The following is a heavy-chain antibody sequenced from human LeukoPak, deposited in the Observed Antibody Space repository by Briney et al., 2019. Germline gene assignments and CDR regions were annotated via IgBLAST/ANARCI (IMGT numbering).Heavy chain of an antibody. D-gene: IGHD3-10*01. CDR2: IYYSGST. CDR3: ARHPGAYYFDY. V-gene: IGHV4-59*01. CDR1: GGSISSYY. Sequence: SETLSLTCTVSGGSISSYYWSWIRQPPGKGLEWTGYIYYSGSTNYNPSLKSRVTISVGTSKNQFSLKLSSVTAADTAVYYCARHPGAYYFDYWGQGTLVTVSS. J-gene: IGHJ4*02.